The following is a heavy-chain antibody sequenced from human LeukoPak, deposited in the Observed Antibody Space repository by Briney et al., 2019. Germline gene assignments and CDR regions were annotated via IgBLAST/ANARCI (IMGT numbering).Heavy chain of an antibody. CDR1: GFTFSSYG. V-gene: IGHV3-30*02. CDR2: IRYDGSNK. Sequence: GGSLRLSCAASGFTFSSYGMHWVRQAPGKGLEWVAFIRYDGSNKYYADSVKGRFTISRDNAKNSLYLQMNSLRAEDTAVYYCARDREGDYIWGSCRPDWFDPWGQGTLVTVSS. D-gene: IGHD3-16*02. CDR3: ARDREGDYIWGSCRPDWFDP. J-gene: IGHJ5*02.